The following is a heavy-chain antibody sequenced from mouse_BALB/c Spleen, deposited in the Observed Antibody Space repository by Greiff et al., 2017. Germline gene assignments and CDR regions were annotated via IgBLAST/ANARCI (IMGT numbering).Heavy chain of an antibody. V-gene: IGHV5-17*02. Sequence: EVMLVESGGGLVQPGGSRKLSCAASGFTFSSFGMHWVRQAPEKGLEWVAYISSGSSTIYYADTVKGRFTISRDNPKNTLFLQMTSLRSEDTAMYYCARRGLVSYYYAMDYWGQGTSVTVSS. D-gene: IGHD2-10*02. CDR3: ARRGLVSYYYAMDY. CDR1: GFTFSSFG. J-gene: IGHJ4*01. CDR2: ISSGSSTI.